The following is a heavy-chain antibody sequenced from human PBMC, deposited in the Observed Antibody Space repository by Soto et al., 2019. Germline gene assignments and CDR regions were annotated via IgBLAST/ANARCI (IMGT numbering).Heavy chain of an antibody. CDR1: GASIRSFF. V-gene: IGHV4-59*01. CDR2: IYYSVST. Sequence: QVHLQESGPGLVKPSETLSLTCTVSGASIRSFFWTWIRQPPVRGLEWIGNIYYSVSTNYNPSLKNRVTMSVATSKNQFSLMLTSVTAADTAVYYCARPSGSYSYYYGMDVWGQGTTVTVYS. D-gene: IGHD1-26*01. J-gene: IGHJ6*02. CDR3: ARPSGSYSYYYGMDV.